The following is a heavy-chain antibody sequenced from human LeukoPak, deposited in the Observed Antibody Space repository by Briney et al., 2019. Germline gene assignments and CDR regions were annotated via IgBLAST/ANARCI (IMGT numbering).Heavy chain of an antibody. CDR2: IGSSGSTI. V-gene: IGHV3-48*03. J-gene: IGHJ6*03. Sequence: GGSLRLSCAASGFTFSNYEMNWVRQAPGKGLEWLSYIGSSGSTIFYADSVKGRFTISRDDAKNSLYLQMNSLRAEDTAVYYCARDSVYFYYYMDVWGKGTTVTVSS. D-gene: IGHD3-10*01. CDR1: GFTFSNYE. CDR3: ARDSVYFYYYMDV.